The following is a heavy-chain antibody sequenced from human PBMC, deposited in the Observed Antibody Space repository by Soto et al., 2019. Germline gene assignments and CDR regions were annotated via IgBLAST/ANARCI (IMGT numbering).Heavy chain of an antibody. CDR3: ARFSVGHYNSSGYYFVDL. V-gene: IGHV4-31*03. Sequence: QVQLQESGPRLVKPSQTLSLTCTVSGGSISSRGYYWTWIRQHPGKGLEWIGYIYYSGITYYSPSLKSRVSISIDTSKNQFSLNLTSVAAADTAVYYCARFSVGHYNSSGYYFVDLWGQGTLVTVSS. CDR2: IYYSGIT. D-gene: IGHD3-22*01. CDR1: GGSISSRGYY. J-gene: IGHJ5*02.